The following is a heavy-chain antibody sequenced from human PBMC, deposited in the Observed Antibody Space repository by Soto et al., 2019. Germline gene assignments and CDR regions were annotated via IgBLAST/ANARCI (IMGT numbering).Heavy chain of an antibody. CDR2: IIPIFDTA. D-gene: IGHD3-22*01. V-gene: IGHV1-69*13. J-gene: IGHJ6*02. CDR3: AGHSSGVPGYYYGMDV. CDR1: GGTFSSYA. Sequence: GASVKVSCKASGGTFSSYAISXARQAPGQGLEWMGGIIPIFDTADYAQKFQGRVTITADESTNTAYMELSSLRSEDTAVYYCAGHSSGVPGYYYGMDVWGQGTTVTVSS.